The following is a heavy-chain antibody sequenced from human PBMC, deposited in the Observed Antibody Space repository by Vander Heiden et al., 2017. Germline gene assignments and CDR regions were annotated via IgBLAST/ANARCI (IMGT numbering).Heavy chain of an antibody. CDR3: ARALYGSSYLGMDV. CDR2: INHSGST. V-gene: IGHV4-34*01. Sequence: QVQLQQWGAGLLKPSETLSLTCAVYGGSFSGYYWSCIRQPPGKGLEWIGEINHSGSTNYNPSLKSRVTISVDTSKNQFSLKLSSVTAADTAVYYCARALYGSSYLGMDVWGQGTTVTVSS. D-gene: IGHD6-6*01. CDR1: GGSFSGYY. J-gene: IGHJ6*02.